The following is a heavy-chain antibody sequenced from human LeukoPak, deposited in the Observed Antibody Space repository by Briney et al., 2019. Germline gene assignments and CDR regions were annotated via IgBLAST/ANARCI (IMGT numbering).Heavy chain of an antibody. CDR3: ASALYYFYMAV. CDR2: IYYSGST. J-gene: IGHJ6*03. V-gene: IGHV4-31*03. CDR1: GGSVSSGGYY. Sequence: SETLSHTCTVSGGSVSSGGYYWSWVRQHPGKGLEWIGYIYYSGSTYYNPSLKSRVTISLDTSKNHFSLTLSSVTAADTAVYYCASALYYFYMAVWCKGTTVTVSS.